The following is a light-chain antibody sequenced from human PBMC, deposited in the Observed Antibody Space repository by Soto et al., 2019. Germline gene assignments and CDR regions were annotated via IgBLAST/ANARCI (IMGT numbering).Light chain of an antibody. Sequence: EMVVTQSPATLSVSPGERATLSCRASQTVSINLAWYQQKPGQAPRLLIYGASTRATGFPTRFSGSGSGTEFTLTISSLQSEDFAVYYCQQYNTWPLSFGQGTKLEIK. CDR2: GAS. CDR1: QTVSIN. V-gene: IGKV3-15*01. J-gene: IGKJ2*01. CDR3: QQYNTWPLS.